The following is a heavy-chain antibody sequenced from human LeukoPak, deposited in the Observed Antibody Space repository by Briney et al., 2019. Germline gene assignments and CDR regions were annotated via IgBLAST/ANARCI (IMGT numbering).Heavy chain of an antibody. CDR1: GFTFSSYI. CDR2: ISSSSSYI. V-gene: IGHV3-21*01. D-gene: IGHD3-3*01. CDR3: ARDSAHFVTIFGVVTEYFQH. Sequence: GGSLRLSCAASGFTFSSYIMNWVRQAPGKGLEWVSSISSSSSYIYYADSVKGRFTISRDNAKNSLYLQMNSLRAEDTAVYYCARDSAHFVTIFGVVTEYFQHWGQGTLVTVSS. J-gene: IGHJ1*01.